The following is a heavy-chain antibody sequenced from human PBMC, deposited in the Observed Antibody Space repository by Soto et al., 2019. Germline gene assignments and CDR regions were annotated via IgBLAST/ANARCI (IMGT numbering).Heavy chain of an antibody. CDR1: GASIRGFY. J-gene: IGHJ5*02. CDR2: IYATGTT. CDR3: VRDGTKTLRDWFDP. Sequence: XGTLYLTCTVSGASIRGFYWSWIRKSSGKGLEWIGRIYATGTTDYNPSLKSRVMMSVDTSKKQFSLKLRSVTAADTAVYYCVRDGTKTLRDWFDPWGQGISVTVSS. D-gene: IGHD1-1*01. V-gene: IGHV4-4*07.